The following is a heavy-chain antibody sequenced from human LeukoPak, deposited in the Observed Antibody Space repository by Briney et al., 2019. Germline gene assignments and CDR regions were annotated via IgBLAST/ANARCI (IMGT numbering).Heavy chain of an antibody. D-gene: IGHD3-10*01. CDR2: IGAYNGNT. J-gene: IGHJ4*02. V-gene: IGHV1-18*01. CDR3: ARDRKGVLLWFGEPLDY. Sequence: ASVKVSCKASGYTFTSYGIRWVRQAPGQGLEWMGWIGAYNGNTNYAQKLQGRVTMTTDTSTSTAYMELRSLRSDDTAVYYCARDRKGVLLWFGEPLDYWGQGTLVTVSS. CDR1: GYTFTSYG.